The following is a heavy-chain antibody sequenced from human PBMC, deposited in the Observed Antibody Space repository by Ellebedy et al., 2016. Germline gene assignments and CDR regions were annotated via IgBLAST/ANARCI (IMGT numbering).Heavy chain of an antibody. J-gene: IGHJ5*02. V-gene: IGHV3-11*01. CDR3: ARDGGEATGSYNWFNP. CDR1: GFTFSDYY. Sequence: GGSLRLSXAASGFTFSDYYMSWIRQAPGKGLEWVSYISSSGSTIYYADSVKGRFTISRDNAKNSLYLQMNSLRAEDTAVYYCARDGGEATGSYNWFNPWGQGTLVTVSS. CDR2: ISSSGSTI. D-gene: IGHD3-16*01.